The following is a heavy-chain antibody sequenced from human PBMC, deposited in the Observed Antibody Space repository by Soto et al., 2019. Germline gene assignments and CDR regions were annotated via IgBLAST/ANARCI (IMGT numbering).Heavy chain of an antibody. J-gene: IGHJ6*02. CDR3: ARELGYCSSTSCYKGYYGMDV. CDR2: IWYDGSNK. D-gene: IGHD2-2*02. CDR1: GFIFSSYG. V-gene: IGHV3-33*01. Sequence: QVQLVESGGGVVQPGKSLRLSCAASGFIFSSYGMHWVRQAPGKGLEWVAGIWYDGSNKYYADSVKGRFIISRDNSKNTLYLQMNSLRAEDTAVYYCARELGYCSSTSCYKGYYGMDVWGPGTTVTVS.